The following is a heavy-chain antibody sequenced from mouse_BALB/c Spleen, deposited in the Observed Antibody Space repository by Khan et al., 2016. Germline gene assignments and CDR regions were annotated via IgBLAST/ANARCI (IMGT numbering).Heavy chain of an antibody. Sequence: QVQLQQSGAELARPGASVKLSCKASGYTFTDYYINWVKQRTGQGLEWIGEIYPGSDNTYYNERFKGKATLIADTSSSTAYMQLSSLTSEDSAVYFCARGGGNSDYWGQGTTLTVSS. CDR1: GYTFTDYY. CDR2: IYPGSDNT. CDR3: ARGGGNSDY. J-gene: IGHJ2*01. D-gene: IGHD2-1*01. V-gene: IGHV1-76*01.